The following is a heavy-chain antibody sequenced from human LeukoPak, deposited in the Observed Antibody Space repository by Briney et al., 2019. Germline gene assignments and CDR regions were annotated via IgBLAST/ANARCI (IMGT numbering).Heavy chain of an antibody. CDR1: DYSISSGYY. V-gene: IGHV4-38-2*02. J-gene: IGHJ3*02. CDR2: IYHSGRT. D-gene: IGHD2-2*01. CDR3: ATTDLGYCSSSRCPEDAFDI. Sequence: SETLSLTCSASDYSISSGYYWGWIRQPPGKGLEWIGSIYHSGRTYYNPSLKSRVIMSVDASKNEVSLRLSSVTASDTAKYYCATTDLGYCSSSRCPEDAFDIWGHGTMVTVSS.